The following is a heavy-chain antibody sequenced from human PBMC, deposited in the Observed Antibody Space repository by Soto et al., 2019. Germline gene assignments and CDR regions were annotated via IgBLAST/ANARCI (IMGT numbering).Heavy chain of an antibody. J-gene: IGHJ3*02. CDR2: ISRNSGSM. D-gene: IGHD3-3*01. CDR3: ARCHYDFWSGYHDAFDI. CDR1: GFTFDDYA. V-gene: IGHV3-9*01. Sequence: GGSLRLSCAASGFTFDDYAMHWVRQAPGKGLEWVSGISRNSGSMGYADSVKGRFTISRDNSKNTLYLQMNSLRAEDTAVYYCARCHYDFWSGYHDAFDIWGQGTMVTVSS.